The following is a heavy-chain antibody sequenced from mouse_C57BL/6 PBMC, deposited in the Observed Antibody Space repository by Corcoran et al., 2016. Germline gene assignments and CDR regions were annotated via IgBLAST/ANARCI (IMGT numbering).Heavy chain of an antibody. Sequence: EVQLQHSGPELARPGASVKISCKASGYTFTNYYMNWVKQRPGKSLEWIGDINPNNGSTSYNQKFKGKATLTVDKSSSTAYMELRSLTSEDSAVYYGARQDPSYFAMDYWGQGTSVTVSS. CDR1: GYTFTNYY. J-gene: IGHJ4*01. CDR3: ARQDPSYFAMDY. CDR2: INPNNGST. V-gene: IGHV1-26*01.